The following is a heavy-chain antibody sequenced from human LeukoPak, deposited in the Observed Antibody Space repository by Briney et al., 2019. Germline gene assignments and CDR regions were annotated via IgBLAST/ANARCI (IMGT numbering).Heavy chain of an antibody. Sequence: SETLSLTCNVSGYSISSGYYWGWIRQPPGKGLEWIGKIYHSGITAYNPSLKSRVTISVDTSKNQFSLKLSSVTAADTAVYYCARSGSYVFWFDPWGQGTLVTVSS. CDR2: IYHSGIT. J-gene: IGHJ5*02. V-gene: IGHV4-38-2*02. CDR1: GYSISSGYY. CDR3: ARSGSYVFWFDP. D-gene: IGHD1-26*01.